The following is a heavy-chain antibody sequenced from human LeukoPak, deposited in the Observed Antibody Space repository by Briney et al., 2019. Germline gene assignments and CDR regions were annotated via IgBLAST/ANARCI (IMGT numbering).Heavy chain of an antibody. CDR3: ARDPLTRYCSGGSCLDYYYYGMDV. Sequence: ASVKVSCKASGYTFTGYHMHWVRQAPGQGLEWMGWINPNSGGTNYAQKFQGRVTMTRDTSISTAYMELSRLRSDDTAVYYCARDPLTRYCSGGSCLDYYYYGMDVWGQGTTVTVSS. CDR2: INPNSGGT. V-gene: IGHV1-2*02. D-gene: IGHD2-15*01. CDR1: GYTFTGYH. J-gene: IGHJ6*02.